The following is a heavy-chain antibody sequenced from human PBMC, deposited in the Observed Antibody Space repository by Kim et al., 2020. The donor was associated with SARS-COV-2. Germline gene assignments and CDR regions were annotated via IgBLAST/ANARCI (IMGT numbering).Heavy chain of an antibody. CDR1: GYSFTSYW. Sequence: GESLKISCKGSGYSFTSYWINWVRQVPGKGLEWMGKIDPSDYDTDYSPSFQGHVTISADRSISTAYLEWGSLEASDTALYYCTRDVPRILMVRGIIPNYWGQGTLVTVSS. CDR3: TRDVPRILMVRGIIPNY. CDR2: IDPSDYDT. J-gene: IGHJ4*02. D-gene: IGHD3-10*01. V-gene: IGHV5-10-1*01.